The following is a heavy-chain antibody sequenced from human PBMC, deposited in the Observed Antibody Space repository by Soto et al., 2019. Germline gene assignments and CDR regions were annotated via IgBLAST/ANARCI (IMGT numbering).Heavy chain of an antibody. D-gene: IGHD2-15*01. CDR3: ARVYCSGGSCYPRYYYYMDV. J-gene: IGHJ6*03. V-gene: IGHV4-4*02. CDR2: IYHSGST. CDR1: SGSISSSNW. Sequence: QVQLQESGPGLVKPSGTLSLTCAVSSGSISSSNWWSWVRQPPGKGLEWIGEIYHSGSTNYNPSLKSRVTIPVDKCKNQFSLKLSYVTAADTAVYYCARVYCSGGSCYPRYYYYMDVWGKGTTVTVSS.